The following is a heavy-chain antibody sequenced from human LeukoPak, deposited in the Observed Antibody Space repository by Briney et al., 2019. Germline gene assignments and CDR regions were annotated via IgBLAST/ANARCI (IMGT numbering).Heavy chain of an antibody. D-gene: IGHD6-13*01. V-gene: IGHV4-34*01. J-gene: IGHJ5*02. Sequence: SETLSLTCAVYGGSFSGYYWSWIRQPPGKGLEWIGEINHSGSTNYNPSLKSRLTISVDTSKNQFSLKLSSVTAADTAVYYCARQAAALRNNWFDPWGQGTLVTVSS. CDR3: ARQAAALRNNWFDP. CDR1: GGSFSGYY. CDR2: INHSGST.